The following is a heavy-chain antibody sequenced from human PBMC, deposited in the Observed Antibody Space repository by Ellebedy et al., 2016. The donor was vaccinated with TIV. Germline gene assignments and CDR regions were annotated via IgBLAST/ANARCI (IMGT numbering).Heavy chain of an antibody. CDR1: GFTFSGYW. CDR3: ARTSDFWSGYYLYYFDY. J-gene: IGHJ4*02. V-gene: IGHV3-7*03. CDR2: ITKDGSEN. D-gene: IGHD3-3*01. Sequence: PGGSLRLSCAASGFTFSGYWKSWVRQAPAKGLELVANITKDGSENYYVDSVKGRFTISRDNAKNSLYLQMNSLRAEDTAVYYCARTSDFWSGYYLYYFDYWGQGTLVTVSS.